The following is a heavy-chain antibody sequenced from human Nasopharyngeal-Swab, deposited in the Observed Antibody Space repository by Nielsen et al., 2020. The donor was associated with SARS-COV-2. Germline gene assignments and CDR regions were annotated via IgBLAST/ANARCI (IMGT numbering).Heavy chain of an antibody. Sequence: SVNVSCKASGYTFTSYAMHWVRQAPGQGLEWMGWINTNTGNPTYAQGFTGRFVFSLDTSVSTAYLQISSLKAEDTAVYYCARELVGPQIAVAGTIDYWGQGTLVTVSS. CDR1: GYTFTSYA. D-gene: IGHD6-19*01. CDR2: INTNTGNP. CDR3: ARELVGPQIAVAGTIDY. J-gene: IGHJ4*02. V-gene: IGHV7-4-1*02.